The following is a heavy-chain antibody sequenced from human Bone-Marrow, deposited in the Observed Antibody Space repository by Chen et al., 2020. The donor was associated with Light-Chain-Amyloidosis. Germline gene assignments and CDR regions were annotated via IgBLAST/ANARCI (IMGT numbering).Heavy chain of an antibody. D-gene: IGHD3-3*01. CDR2: ISGSGGST. CDR1: GFTFSSYA. CDR3: AKVYLSSSQHMIFGVVGDSGYYFDY. J-gene: IGHJ4*02. V-gene: IGHV3-23*01. Sequence: EVQLLESGGGLVQPGGSLRLSCAASGFTFSSYAISWVRRAPGKGLEWVSAISGSGGSTYYADSVKGRFTISRDNSKNTLYLQMNSLRAEDTAVYYCAKVYLSSSQHMIFGVVGDSGYYFDYWGQGTLVTVSS.